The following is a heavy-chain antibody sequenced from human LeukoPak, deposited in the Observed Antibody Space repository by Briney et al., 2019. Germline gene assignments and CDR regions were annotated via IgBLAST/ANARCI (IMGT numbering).Heavy chain of an antibody. CDR1: GGSISSYY. D-gene: IGHD6-13*01. Sequence: PSETLSLTCTVSGGSISSYYWSWVRQPPGKGLEWIGYIYYSGTTNYNPSLKSRVTISVDTSKNQFSPKLSSVTAADTAVYYCARGVYIAAAQYGYWGQGTLVTVSS. CDR2: IYYSGTT. CDR3: ARGVYIAAAQYGY. V-gene: IGHV4-59*01. J-gene: IGHJ4*02.